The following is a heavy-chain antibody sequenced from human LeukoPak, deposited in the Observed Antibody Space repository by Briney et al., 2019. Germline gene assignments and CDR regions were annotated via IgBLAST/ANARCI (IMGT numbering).Heavy chain of an antibody. J-gene: IGHJ4*02. CDR3: ARVDCGGDCCFDY. CDR2: IYHSGST. D-gene: IGHD2-21*02. V-gene: IGHV4-38-2*02. Sequence: SETLSLTCTVSGYSISSGYYWGWIRQPPGKGLEGIGSIYHSGSTYYNPSLKSRVTISVDTSKNQFSLKLSSVTAADTAVYYCARVDCGGDCCFDYWGQGTLVTVSS. CDR1: GYSISSGYY.